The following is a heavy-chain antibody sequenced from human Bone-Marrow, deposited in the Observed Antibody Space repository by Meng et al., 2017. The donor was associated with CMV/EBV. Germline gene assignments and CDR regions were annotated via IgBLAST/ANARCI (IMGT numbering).Heavy chain of an antibody. CDR2: IYAYNGNT. Sequence: ASVKVSCKASGYTFANYGITWVRQAPGQGLEWMGWIYAYNGNTTYALNLQERVTMTTDSSTSTAYMELSSLRSEDTAVYYCAREKRDYWGQGTLVTVSS. D-gene: IGHD6-25*01. V-gene: IGHV1-18*01. CDR1: GYTFANYG. J-gene: IGHJ4*02. CDR3: AREKRDY.